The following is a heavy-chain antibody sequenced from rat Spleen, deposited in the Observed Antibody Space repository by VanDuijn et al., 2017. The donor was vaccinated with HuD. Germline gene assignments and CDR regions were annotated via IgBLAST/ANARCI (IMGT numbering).Heavy chain of an antibody. CDR2: ISYDGTAT. V-gene: IGHV5-25*01. J-gene: IGHJ4*01. CDR1: GFTFSNYY. CDR3: ARHVSYCPDA. Sequence: EVQLVESGGGLVQPGRTLKLSCAASGFTFSNYYMAWVRQAPTKGLECVASISYDGTATYYRDSVKGRFTLSRDNAKSTLYLQMDSLRSEDTATYYCARHVSYCPDAWGQGVSVTVSS. D-gene: IGHD1-1*01.